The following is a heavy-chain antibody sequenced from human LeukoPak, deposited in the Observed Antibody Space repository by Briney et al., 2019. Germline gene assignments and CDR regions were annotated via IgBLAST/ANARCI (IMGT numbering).Heavy chain of an antibody. CDR1: GFTLNSYA. CDR3: ARALESTMVRGVTSYYYYGMDV. D-gene: IGHD3-10*01. Sequence: GGSLRLSCAASGFTLNSYAMHWVRQAPGKGLEWVAVISYDGSNAYNADSVKGRFTISRDNSKNTLYLQMNSLRAEDTAVYYCARALESTMVRGVTSYYYYGMDVWGQGTTVTVSS. V-gene: IGHV3-30*04. J-gene: IGHJ6*02. CDR2: ISYDGSNA.